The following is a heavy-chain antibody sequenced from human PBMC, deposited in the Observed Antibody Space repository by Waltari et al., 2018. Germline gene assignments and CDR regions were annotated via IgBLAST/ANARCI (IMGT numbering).Heavy chain of an antibody. J-gene: IGHJ4*02. V-gene: IGHV4-59*01. CDR2: KYSEGIA. D-gene: IGHD1-7*01. CDR3: VRGRGELELEPLFDD. CDR1: GGPRSRVY. Sequence: QVQLQESGPGLVKPWETLSLTCTVSGGPRSRVYWTWIRQVPVKGLEWIGYKYSEGIANYNPSLRSRVDISEDKSKSQFFLRLASVTAADSAIYYCVRGRGELELEPLFDDWGQGTLVTVSS.